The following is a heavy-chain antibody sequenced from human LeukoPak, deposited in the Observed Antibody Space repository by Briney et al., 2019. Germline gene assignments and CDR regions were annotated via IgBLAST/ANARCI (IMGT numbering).Heavy chain of an antibody. CDR1: GGSISSGPYY. J-gene: IGHJ4*02. V-gene: IGHV4-61*02. CDR2: IYTSGST. D-gene: IGHD6-19*01. CDR3: ARAWGIAVADY. Sequence: PSETLSLTCTVSGGSISSGPYYWSWIRQPAGKGLEWIGRIYTSGSTNYNPSLKSRVTISVDTSKNQFSLKLSSVTAADTAVYYCARAWGIAVADYWGQGTLVTVSS.